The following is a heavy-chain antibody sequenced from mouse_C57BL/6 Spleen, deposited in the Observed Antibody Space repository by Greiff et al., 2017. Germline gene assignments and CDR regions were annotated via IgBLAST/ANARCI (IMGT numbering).Heavy chain of an antibody. D-gene: IGHD2-2*01. CDR1: GYTFTSYW. Sequence: QVQLQQPGAELVMPGASVKLSCKASGYTFTSYWMHWVKQRPGQGLEWIGEIDPSDSYTNYNQKFKGKSTLTVAKSSSTAYMQLSSLTSVDCAVYYCARGEVKSSYYYAMDYWGQGTSVTVSS. V-gene: IGHV1-69*01. CDR3: ARGEVKSSYYYAMDY. CDR2: IDPSDSYT. J-gene: IGHJ4*01.